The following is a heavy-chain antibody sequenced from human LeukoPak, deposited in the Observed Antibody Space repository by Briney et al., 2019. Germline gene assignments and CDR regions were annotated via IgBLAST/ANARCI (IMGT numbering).Heavy chain of an antibody. V-gene: IGHV3-33*01. CDR1: GFIFSHYG. CDR3: ARDAQRGFDYSNSLEY. Sequence: GGSLRLSSAAPGFIFSHYGMHWVRQAPGKGLEWVAVIWSDGSNRFYAGYVKGRFTISRDNSQNTVFLQMNSLRAEDTAMYYCARDAQRGFDYSNSLEYWGQGTLVTVSS. J-gene: IGHJ4*02. CDR2: IWSDGSNR. D-gene: IGHD4-11*01.